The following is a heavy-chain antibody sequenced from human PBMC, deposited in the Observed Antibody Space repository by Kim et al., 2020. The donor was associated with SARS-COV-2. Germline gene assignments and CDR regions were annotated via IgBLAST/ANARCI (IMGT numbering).Heavy chain of an antibody. J-gene: IGHJ6*02. V-gene: IGHV3-11*06. Sequence: RFTISRDNAKNALYLQMNSLRAEDTAVYYCARDIAAAGKMWGYYYYGMDVWGQGTTVTVPS. CDR3: ARDIAAAGKMWGYYYYGMDV. D-gene: IGHD6-13*01.